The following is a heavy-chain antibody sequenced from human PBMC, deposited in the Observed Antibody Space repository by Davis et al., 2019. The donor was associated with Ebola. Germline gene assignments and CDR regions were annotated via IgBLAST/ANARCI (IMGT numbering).Heavy chain of an antibody. D-gene: IGHD3-9*01. CDR1: GYTFTGYY. J-gene: IGHJ4*02. Sequence: ASVKVSCKASGYTFTGYYMHWVRQAPGQGPEWMAMINPTTGATTVAQNFQGRLILTTDTSTTTVYLDLTSLRFDDTAMYYCARDYYDILTGFPSGRIEYWGQGTLVIVSS. CDR3: ARDYYDILTGFPSGRIEY. V-gene: IGHV1-46*01. CDR2: INPTTGAT.